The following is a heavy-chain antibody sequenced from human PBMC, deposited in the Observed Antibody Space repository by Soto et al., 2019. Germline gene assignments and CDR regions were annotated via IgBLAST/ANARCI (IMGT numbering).Heavy chain of an antibody. V-gene: IGHV3-48*01. D-gene: IGHD5-18*01. CDR1: GFTFSSFS. CDR3: ASLDTAMIKTAGY. J-gene: IGHJ4*02. Sequence: GGSLRLSCAASGFTFSSFSMNWVRQAPGKGLEWVSYISSRGSTIYYADSLKGRFTISRDNAKNSLYLQMISLRAEDTAVYYCASLDTAMIKTAGYWGQGTQVTVSS. CDR2: ISSRGSTI.